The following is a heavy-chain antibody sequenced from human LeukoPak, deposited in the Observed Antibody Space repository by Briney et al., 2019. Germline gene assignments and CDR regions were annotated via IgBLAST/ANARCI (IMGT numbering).Heavy chain of an antibody. CDR2: IYYSGST. CDR3: ARGARSRGMRWGKFDY. D-gene: IGHD6-13*01. Sequence: PSETLSLTCTVSGGSISSSSYYWGWIRQPPGKGLEWIGSIYYSGSTYYNPSLKSRVTISVDTSKNQFSLKLSSVTAADTAVYYCARGARSRGMRWGKFDYWGQGTLVTVSS. V-gene: IGHV4-39*07. CDR1: GGSISSSSYY. J-gene: IGHJ4*02.